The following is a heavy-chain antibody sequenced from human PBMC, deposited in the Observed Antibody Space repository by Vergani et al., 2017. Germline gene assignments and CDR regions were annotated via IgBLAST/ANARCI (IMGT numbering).Heavy chain of an antibody. CDR1: GYSISRGFY. Sequence: QIPLQESGPGLVKPSETLSLTCSVSGYSISRGFYWAWIRQTPEKGLEWIGGMFHTGEASNSPSLQSRVAFSMDTSKHQFFLQLTSVTAADTAVYFCGVIMVRSPRPDNWFGSLGRGTLVTVSS. CDR3: GVIMVRSPRPDNWFGS. J-gene: IGHJ5*01. D-gene: IGHD3-10*01. CDR2: MFHTGEA. V-gene: IGHV4-38-2*02.